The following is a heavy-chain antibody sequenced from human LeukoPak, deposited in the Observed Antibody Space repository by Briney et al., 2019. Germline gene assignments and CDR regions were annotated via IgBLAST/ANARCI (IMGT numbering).Heavy chain of an antibody. CDR2: ISGSGGST. CDR3: ARASPQWYFDY. CDR1: GFTFSSYA. J-gene: IGHJ4*02. D-gene: IGHD6-19*01. Sequence: GGSLRLSCAASGFTFSSYAMSWVRQAPGKGLEWVSAISGSGGSTYYADSVKGRFTISRDNAKNSLYLQMNSLRAEDTAVYYCARASPQWYFDYWGQGTLVTVSS. V-gene: IGHV3-23*01.